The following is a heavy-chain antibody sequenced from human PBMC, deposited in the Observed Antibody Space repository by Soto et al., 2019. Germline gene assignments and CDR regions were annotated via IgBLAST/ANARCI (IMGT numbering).Heavy chain of an antibody. CDR1: GFTFSSYS. V-gene: IGHV3-48*01. CDR3: ARGLHLGELSLYLDY. D-gene: IGHD3-16*02. J-gene: IGHJ4*02. Sequence: GGSLRLSCAASGFTFSSYSMNWVRQAPGKGLEWVSYISSSSSTIYYADSVKGRFTISRDNAKNSLYLQMNSLRAEDTAVYYCARGLHLGELSLYLDYWGQGTLVTVSS. CDR2: ISSSSSTI.